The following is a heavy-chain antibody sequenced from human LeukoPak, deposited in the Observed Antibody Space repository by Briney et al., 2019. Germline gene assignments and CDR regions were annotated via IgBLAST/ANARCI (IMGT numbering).Heavy chain of an antibody. Sequence: ASVKVSCKASGYTFTGYYRHWVRQAPGQGLEWMGWINPNSGGTNYAQKFQGRVRMTRDTSISTDYMEQSRLRSDETAVYYCAREEGSSWDDYDAFDIWGQGTMVTVSS. J-gene: IGHJ3*02. CDR1: GYTFTGYY. V-gene: IGHV1-2*02. D-gene: IGHD6-13*01. CDR2: INPNSGGT. CDR3: AREEGSSWDDYDAFDI.